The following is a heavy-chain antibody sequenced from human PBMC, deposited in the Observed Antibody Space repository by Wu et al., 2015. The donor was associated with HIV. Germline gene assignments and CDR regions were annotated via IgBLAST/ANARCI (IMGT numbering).Heavy chain of an antibody. J-gene: IGHJ3*02. CDR1: GGTFSNYA. D-gene: IGHD1-26*01. Sequence: QVQLVQSGAEVKKPGSSVQVSCKASGGTFSNYAISWVRQAPGQGLEWMGGIIPIFGTANYAQKFQGRVTITTDESTSTAYMELSSLRSEDTAVYYCARSKLIRLDAFDIVGPRDNGHRLF. V-gene: IGHV1-69*05. CDR3: ARSKLIRLDAFDI. CDR2: IIPIFGTA.